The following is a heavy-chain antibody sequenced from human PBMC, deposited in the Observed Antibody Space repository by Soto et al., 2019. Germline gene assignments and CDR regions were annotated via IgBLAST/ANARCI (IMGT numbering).Heavy chain of an antibody. V-gene: IGHV4-39*01. D-gene: IGHD3-3*01. J-gene: IGHJ5*02. CDR3: ARTGVMAIFGVVTESDP. Sequence: PSETLSLTCTVSGDSIGGSNFYWGWLRQPPGKGLEWIGSIFYSGNTYYNPSLKSRVIMSVDTSKNQLSLRLNSVTAADTAVYTCARTGVMAIFGVVTESDPGGPGPLVPVSP. CDR2: IFYSGNT. CDR1: GDSIGGSNFY.